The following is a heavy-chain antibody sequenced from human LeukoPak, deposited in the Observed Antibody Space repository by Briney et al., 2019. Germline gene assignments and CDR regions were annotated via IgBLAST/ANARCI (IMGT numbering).Heavy chain of an antibody. Sequence: GESLKISCKASGLSFTSYWIGWVRQMPRKGLDWMGLICPGDSDTRYSPSFQGQVTISADKSIRTAYLHWRSLKASDTAMYYCVRLAYCGGDCYSRWFDPWGQGTLVTVSS. D-gene: IGHD2-21*02. CDR3: VRLAYCGGDCYSRWFDP. CDR2: ICPGDSDT. V-gene: IGHV5-51*01. CDR1: GLSFTSYW. J-gene: IGHJ5*02.